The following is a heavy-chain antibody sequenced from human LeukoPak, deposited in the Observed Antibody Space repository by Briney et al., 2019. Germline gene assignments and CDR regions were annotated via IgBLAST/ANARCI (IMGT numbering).Heavy chain of an antibody. CDR2: INHSGST. V-gene: IGHV4-34*01. CDR3: ARGQAYYDILTGSPQNYYYYGMDV. J-gene: IGHJ6*04. D-gene: IGHD3-9*01. CDR1: GGSFSGYY. Sequence: PSETLSLTCAVYGGSFSGYYWSWIRQPPGKGLEWIGEINHSGSTNYNPPLKSRVTISVDTSKNQFSLKLSSVTAADTAVYYCARGQAYYDILTGSPQNYYYYGMDVWGKGTTVTVSS.